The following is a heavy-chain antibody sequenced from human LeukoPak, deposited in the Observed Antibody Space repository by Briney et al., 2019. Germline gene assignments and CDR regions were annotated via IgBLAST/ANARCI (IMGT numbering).Heavy chain of an antibody. CDR3: ARLGGGSSWSNFDY. J-gene: IGHJ4*02. D-gene: IGHD6-13*01. Sequence: ASVKVSCKASGYTFTGYYMHRVRQAPGQGLEWMGWISPNSGATTYAQKFQARVTMTGDTSISTTYMELSSLRSDDTAVYYCARLGGGSSWSNFDYWGQGTLVTVSS. V-gene: IGHV1-2*02. CDR1: GYTFTGYY. CDR2: ISPNSGAT.